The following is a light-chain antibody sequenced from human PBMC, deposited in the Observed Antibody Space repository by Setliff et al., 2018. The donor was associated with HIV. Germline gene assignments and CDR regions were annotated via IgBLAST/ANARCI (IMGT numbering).Light chain of an antibody. CDR2: LGS. V-gene: IGKV2-28*01. CDR3: MQSLQSPNT. Sequence: DIVVTQSPLSLPVTPGEPASISCRSTQSLLHSNGYNYLDWYLLRPGQSPKLLVYLGSSRASGVPDRISGSGSGTHFTLKITSVEAEDVGVYYCMQSLQSPNTFGQGTK. J-gene: IGKJ2*01. CDR1: QSLLHSNGYNY.